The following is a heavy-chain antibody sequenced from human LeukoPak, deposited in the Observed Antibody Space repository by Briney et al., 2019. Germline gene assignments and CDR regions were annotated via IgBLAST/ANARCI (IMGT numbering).Heavy chain of an antibody. CDR2: IYSGGRT. D-gene: IGHD6-13*01. Sequence: GGSLRLSCAASGFTVSSNYMSWVRQAPGKGLEWVSVIYSGGRTYYADSVKGRFTNSRDNSKNTLNLQMNSLRAEDTAVYYCARPIPADAGAFDIWGQGTMVTVSS. CDR3: ARPIPADAGAFDI. CDR1: GFTVSSNY. V-gene: IGHV3-66*04. J-gene: IGHJ3*02.